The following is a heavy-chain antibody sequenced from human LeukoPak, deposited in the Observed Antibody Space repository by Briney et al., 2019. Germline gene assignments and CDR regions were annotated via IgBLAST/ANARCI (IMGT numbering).Heavy chain of an antibody. D-gene: IGHD1-26*01. V-gene: IGHV3-7*01. CDR3: ARDKVVGPTLIDY. Sequence: PGGSLRLSCAASGFTFSSYWMSWVHQAPGKGLEWVANIKQDGSEEYYVDSVKGRFTISRDNAKNSLYLQMNSLRVEDTAVYYCARDKVVGPTLIDYWGQGTLVTVSS. CDR1: GFTFSSYW. CDR2: IKQDGSEE. J-gene: IGHJ4*02.